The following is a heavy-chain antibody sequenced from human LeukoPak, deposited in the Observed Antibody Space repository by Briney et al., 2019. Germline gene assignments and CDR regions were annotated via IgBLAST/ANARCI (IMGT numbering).Heavy chain of an antibody. Sequence: SETLSLTCTVSGYSISSGYFWGWIRQPPGKGLEWIGSIYHSGSTSYNPSLKSRLAISVDTSKNQFSLKLNFVTAADTAMYYCARMFRSSWYINWFDPWGQGTLVTVSS. D-gene: IGHD6-13*01. CDR1: GYSISSGYF. CDR2: IYHSGST. J-gene: IGHJ5*02. CDR3: ARMFRSSWYINWFDP. V-gene: IGHV4-38-2*02.